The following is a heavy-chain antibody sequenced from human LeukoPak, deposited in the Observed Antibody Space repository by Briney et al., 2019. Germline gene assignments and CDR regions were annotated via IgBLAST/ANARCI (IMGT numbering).Heavy chain of an antibody. V-gene: IGHV4-59*01. CDR2: IYYSGST. CDR1: GGSITSYY. D-gene: IGHD2-15*01. Sequence: SETLSLACTVSGGSITSYYWTWIRQPPGKGLEWIGSIYYSGSTNYNPSLKSRVTISVDTSKNQFSLKLSSVTAADTALYYCARGRIVVVVAATPNWFDPWGQGTLVTVSS. J-gene: IGHJ5*02. CDR3: ARGRIVVVVAATPNWFDP.